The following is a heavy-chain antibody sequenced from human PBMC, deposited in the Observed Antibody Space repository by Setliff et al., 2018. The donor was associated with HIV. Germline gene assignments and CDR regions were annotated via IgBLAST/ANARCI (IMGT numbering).Heavy chain of an antibody. D-gene: IGHD2-2*01. V-gene: IGHV1-2*02. CDR3: ARDHCSSSGCYEYSYHGMDV. J-gene: IGHJ6*02. CDR2: VNPNSGGR. CDR1: GYTLTGYY. Sequence: ASVKVSWKASGYTLTGYYMHWVRQAPGQGLEWMGWVNPNSGGRTYAQKFQGRVTMTRDTSISTAYMEVSRLRSDDTAVYYCARDHCSSSGCYEYSYHGMDVWGQGTTVTVSS.